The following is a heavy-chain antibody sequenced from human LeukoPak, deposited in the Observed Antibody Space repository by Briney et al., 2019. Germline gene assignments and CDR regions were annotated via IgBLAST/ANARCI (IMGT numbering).Heavy chain of an antibody. Sequence: ASVKVSCKASGYTFIGYYMHWVRQTPGQGLEWMGWINPKSGGAYYAQKFQGRVTMTRDTSINTSYMELRRLKSDDTAVYYCARVDCSGGSCFSGWFDPWGQGTLVTVSS. CDR2: INPKSGGA. CDR3: ARVDCSGGSCFSGWFDP. CDR1: GYTFIGYY. D-gene: IGHD2-15*01. V-gene: IGHV1-2*02. J-gene: IGHJ5*02.